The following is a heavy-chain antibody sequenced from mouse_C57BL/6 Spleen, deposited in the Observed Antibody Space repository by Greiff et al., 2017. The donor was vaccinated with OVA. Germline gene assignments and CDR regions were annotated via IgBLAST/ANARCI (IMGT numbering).Heavy chain of an antibody. J-gene: IGHJ2*01. CDR2: ISYDGSN. Sequence: EVHLVESGPGLVKPSQSLSLTCSVTGYSITSGYYWNWIRQFPGNKLEWMGYISYDGSNNYNPSLKNRISITRDTSKNQFFLKLNSVTTEDTATYYCARGPLRRFDYWGQGTTLTVSS. CDR3: ARGPLRRFDY. D-gene: IGHD1-2*01. CDR1: GYSITSGYY. V-gene: IGHV3-6*01.